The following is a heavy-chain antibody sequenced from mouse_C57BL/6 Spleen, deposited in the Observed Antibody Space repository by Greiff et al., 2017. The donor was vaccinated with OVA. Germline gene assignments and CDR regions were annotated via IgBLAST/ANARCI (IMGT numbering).Heavy chain of an antibody. J-gene: IGHJ4*01. CDR1: GFTFSDYG. D-gene: IGHD2-4*01. Sequence: EVQLQESGGGLVKPGGSLKLSCAASGFTFSDYGMHWVRQAPEKGLEWVAYISSGSSTIYYADTVKGRFTISRDNAKNTLFLQMTSLRSEDTAMYYCARPDDYGDYYAMDYWGQGTSVTVSS. CDR3: ARPDDYGDYYAMDY. CDR2: ISSGSSTI. V-gene: IGHV5-17*01.